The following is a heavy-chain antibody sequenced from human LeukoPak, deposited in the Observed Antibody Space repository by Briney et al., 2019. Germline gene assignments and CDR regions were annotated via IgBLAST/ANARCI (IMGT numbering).Heavy chain of an antibody. D-gene: IGHD3-10*01. CDR3: AKDLGITMVRGVSPFDY. V-gene: IGHV3-23*01. J-gene: IGHJ4*02. Sequence: GGSLRLSCAASGFTFSSYAMIWVRQAPGKGLEWVSAISGSGGSTYYADSVKGRFTISRDNSKNTLYLQMNSLRAEDTAVYYCAKDLGITMVRGVSPFDYWGQGTLVTVSS. CDR1: GFTFSSYA. CDR2: ISGSGGST.